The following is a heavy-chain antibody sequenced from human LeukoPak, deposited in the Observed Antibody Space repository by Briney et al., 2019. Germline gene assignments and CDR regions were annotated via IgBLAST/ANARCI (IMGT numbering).Heavy chain of an antibody. CDR3: AKDHESDGXPCLDH. CDR1: GFTFSSYA. Sequence: GGSLRLSCAASGFTFSSYAMSWVRQAPGKGLEWVSTISASGPYYADAVRGRFTISRDNSRNTLSLQMDSLRAEDTAVYYCAKDHESDGXPCLDHWGLGTLVTVSS. V-gene: IGHV3-23*01. D-gene: IGHD2-21*01. J-gene: IGHJ4*02. CDR2: ISASGP.